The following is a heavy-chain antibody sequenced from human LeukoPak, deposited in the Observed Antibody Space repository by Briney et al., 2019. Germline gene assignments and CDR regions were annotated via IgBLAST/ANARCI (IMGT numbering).Heavy chain of an antibody. V-gene: IGHV3-30*02. Sequence: GGSLRLSRVASGFTFSSYGMHWVRQAPGKGLEWVAFIRYDGGNRYYADSVKGRFTISRDNSKNTLYLQMNSRRAEDSAVYYCAKDGYCSSTSCYYFDYWGQGTLVTVSS. CDR2: IRYDGGNR. CDR3: AKDGYCSSTSCYYFDY. D-gene: IGHD2-2*03. CDR1: GFTFSSYG. J-gene: IGHJ4*02.